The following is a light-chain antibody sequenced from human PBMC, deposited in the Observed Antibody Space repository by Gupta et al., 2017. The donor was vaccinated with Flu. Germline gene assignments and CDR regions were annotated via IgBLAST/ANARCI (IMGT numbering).Light chain of an antibody. J-gene: IGLJ3*02. CDR3: KSRDSSGNHLV. CDR1: SLRTYY. CDR2: GYN. Sequence: SSELTQDPAVAVALGQTVRITCQGDSLRTYYASWYQQKPGQAPVLVIYGYNNRPSGIPDRFSGSSSGKTASLTITGAQAEDEADYYCKSRDSSGNHLVFGGGTKLTVL. V-gene: IGLV3-19*01.